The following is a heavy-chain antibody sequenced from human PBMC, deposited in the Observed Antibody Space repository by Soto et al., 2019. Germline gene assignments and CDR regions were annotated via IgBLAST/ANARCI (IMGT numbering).Heavy chain of an antibody. CDR3: AKPPPPYCSSATCYTIPDYGMDV. J-gene: IGHJ6*02. V-gene: IGHV3-30*18. CDR2: MSYDGSNK. Sequence: PVGSLRLSCAASGLTFSSYGMHWVRQAPGKGLGWVAAMSYDGSNKYYADSVKGRFTISRDNSKNTLYLQMNSLRVEDTAVYYCAKPPPPYCSSATCYTIPDYGMDVWGQGTTVTVSS. CDR1: GLTFSSYG. D-gene: IGHD2-2*02.